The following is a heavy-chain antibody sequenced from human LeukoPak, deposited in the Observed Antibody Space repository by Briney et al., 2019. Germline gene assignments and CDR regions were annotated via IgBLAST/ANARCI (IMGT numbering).Heavy chain of an antibody. Sequence: SETLSLTCTVSGGSISSYYWSWIRQPPGKELEWIGYIYYSGSTNYNPSLKSRVTISVDTSKNQFSLKLSSVTAADTAVYYCARHATRWYDSSGYTAFDIWGQGTMVTVSS. CDR2: IYYSGST. V-gene: IGHV4-59*01. D-gene: IGHD3-22*01. CDR1: GGSISSYY. CDR3: ARHATRWYDSSGYTAFDI. J-gene: IGHJ3*02.